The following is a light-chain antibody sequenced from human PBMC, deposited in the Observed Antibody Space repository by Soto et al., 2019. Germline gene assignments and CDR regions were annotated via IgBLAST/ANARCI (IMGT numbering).Light chain of an antibody. CDR2: GAS. CDR3: HQYGYSPLT. V-gene: IGKV3-20*01. J-gene: IGKJ4*01. CDR1: QSVSSSY. Sequence: EIVLTQSPGTLSLSPGERATLSCRASQSVSSSYLAWYQQKPGQAPRLLISGASGRATGIPDRFSGSGSGTDFTLTISRLEPEDFAVYYCHQYGYSPLTFGGGTKVEIK.